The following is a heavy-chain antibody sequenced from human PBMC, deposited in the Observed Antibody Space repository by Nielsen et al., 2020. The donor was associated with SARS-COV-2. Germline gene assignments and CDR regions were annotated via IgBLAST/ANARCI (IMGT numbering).Heavy chain of an antibody. CDR3: ARDAFNSGIGP. D-gene: IGHD3-10*01. Sequence: SETLSLTCSVSGGSISSRRYHWSWIRQPAGKGLAWIGRVSASGSPIYNPSLKSRVSISLDTSKSQFSLRLTSVTAADTAFYYCARDAFNSGIGPWGPGTLVTVSS. CDR1: GGSISSRRYH. V-gene: IGHV4-61*02. J-gene: IGHJ5*02. CDR2: VSASGSP.